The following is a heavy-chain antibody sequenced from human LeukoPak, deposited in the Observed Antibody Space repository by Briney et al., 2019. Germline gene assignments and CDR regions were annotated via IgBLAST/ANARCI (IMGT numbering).Heavy chain of an antibody. V-gene: IGHV1-18*01. J-gene: IGHJ4*02. CDR2: ISAYNGNT. D-gene: IGHD6-6*01. CDR3: ARDLGYSSSFGY. CDR1: GYTFTSYG. Sequence: ASVKVSCKASGYTFTSYGISWVRQAPGQGLEWMGWISAYNGNTNYAQKLQGRVTMTTDTSTSTADMELRSLRSDDTAVYYCARDLGYSSSFGYWGQGTLVTASS.